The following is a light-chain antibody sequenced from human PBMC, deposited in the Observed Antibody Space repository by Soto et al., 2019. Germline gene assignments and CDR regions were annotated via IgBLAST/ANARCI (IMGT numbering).Light chain of an antibody. J-gene: IGKJ5*01. CDR1: QMIARW. V-gene: IGKV1-5*01. CDR3: LQYNTFPHT. Sequence: IQMTQSPSTLSASVGDTVTLTCRSSQMIARWLAWYQQKPGTAPRLIIYDATSLQSGVPSRFSASASGTDFTLTISSPHPDDFATYYCLQYNTFPHTFGQGTRLEIK. CDR2: DAT.